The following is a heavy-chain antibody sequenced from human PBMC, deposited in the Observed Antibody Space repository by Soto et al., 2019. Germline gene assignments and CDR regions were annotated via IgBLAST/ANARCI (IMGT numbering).Heavy chain of an antibody. CDR1: GFTFSSYA. Sequence: GGSMRLSCAASGFTFSSYAMSWVRQAPGKGLEWVSAISDSGGSTYYADSVKGRFTISRDNSKNTLYLQMNSLRAEDTAVYYCAKDWKSDSSSWYSNYYYYYYMDVWGKGTTVTVSS. CDR3: AKDWKSDSSSWYSNYYYYYYMDV. J-gene: IGHJ6*03. CDR2: ISDSGGST. D-gene: IGHD6-13*01. V-gene: IGHV3-23*01.